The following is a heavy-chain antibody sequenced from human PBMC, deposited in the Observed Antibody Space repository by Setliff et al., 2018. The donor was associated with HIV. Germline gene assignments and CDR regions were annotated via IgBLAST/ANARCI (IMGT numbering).Heavy chain of an antibody. CDR2: ISTSGTT. J-gene: IGHJ4*02. CDR1: GGSISSGSHF. V-gene: IGHV4-61*09. CDR3: ARVTRGGFPLFDY. D-gene: IGHD3-10*01. Sequence: SETLSLTCTVSGGSISSGSHFWGWIRQPAGKGLEWIGHISTSGTTKYNPSLKSRVTISVDTSKKHFSLRLTSVTAADTAVYYCARVTRGGFPLFDYWGQGTLVTVSS.